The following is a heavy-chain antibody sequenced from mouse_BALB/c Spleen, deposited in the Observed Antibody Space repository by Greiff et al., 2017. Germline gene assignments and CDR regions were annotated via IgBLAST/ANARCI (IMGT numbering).Heavy chain of an antibody. D-gene: IGHD1-1*01. V-gene: IGHV7-3*02. CDR2: IRNKANGYTT. J-gene: IGHJ4*01. Sequence: DVKLVESGGGLVQPGGSLRLSCATSGFTFTDYYMSWVRQPPGKALEWLGFIRNKANGYTTEYSASVKGRFTITRDSSQSILYLQMNTLRAEDSATYDCANHYGYAMDYWGQGTSVTVSS. CDR3: ANHYGYAMDY. CDR1: GFTFTDYY.